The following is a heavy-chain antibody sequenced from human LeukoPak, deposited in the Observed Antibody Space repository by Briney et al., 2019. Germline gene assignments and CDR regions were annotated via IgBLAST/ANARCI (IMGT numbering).Heavy chain of an antibody. CDR2: ISSNGGRT. CDR3: VKDRVHDSSSYYGYGY. CDR1: GFIFSSFG. D-gene: IGHD3-22*01. Sequence: GGSLRLSCSASGFIFSSFGWHLFRQAPGKGLEYVSAISSNGGRTYYADPVKGRFTISRDNSKNTLYLQMSSLRAEDTAVYYCVKDRVHDSSSYYGYGYWGQGTLVTVSS. V-gene: IGHV3-64D*09. J-gene: IGHJ4*02.